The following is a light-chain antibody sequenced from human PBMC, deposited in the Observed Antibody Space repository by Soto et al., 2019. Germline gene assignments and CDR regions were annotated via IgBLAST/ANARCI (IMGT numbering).Light chain of an antibody. J-gene: IGLJ3*02. CDR3: SSFTSSRTSV. CDR2: DVS. V-gene: IGLV2-14*01. Sequence: QSALTQPASMSGSPGQSITISCTGTSSDVGGYNYVSWYQQHPGKAPKLMIYDVSNRPSGVSNRFSGSKSGNTASLTISGLQAEDEADYYCSSFTSSRTSVFGGGTKLTVL. CDR1: SSDVGGYNY.